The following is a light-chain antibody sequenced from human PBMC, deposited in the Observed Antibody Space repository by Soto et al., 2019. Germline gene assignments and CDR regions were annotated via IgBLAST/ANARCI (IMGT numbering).Light chain of an antibody. CDR1: SSNIGNDY. Sequence: QSVLTQPPSASGTPGQRVTISCSGSSSNIGNDYVHWYQHLPGAAPKRLIYRNNQRPSGVPDRISGSKSGTSASLAISGLRSEDEADYYCAAWDDRLSGLVFGRGTKLTVL. CDR2: RNN. J-gene: IGLJ2*01. V-gene: IGLV1-47*01. CDR3: AAWDDRLSGLV.